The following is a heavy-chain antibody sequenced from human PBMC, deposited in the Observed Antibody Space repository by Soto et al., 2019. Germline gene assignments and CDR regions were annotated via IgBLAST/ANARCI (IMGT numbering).Heavy chain of an antibody. CDR2: IYHSGST. J-gene: IGHJ5*02. D-gene: IGHD1-1*01. Sequence: PSETLSLTCAVSGGSISSGGYSWSWIRQPPGKGLEWIGYIYHSGSTYYNPSLKSRVTISVDRSKNQFSLKLSSVTAADTAVYYCAGGYKWGWFDPWGQGTLVTVSS. CDR1: GGSISSGGYS. CDR3: AGGYKWGWFDP. V-gene: IGHV4-30-2*01.